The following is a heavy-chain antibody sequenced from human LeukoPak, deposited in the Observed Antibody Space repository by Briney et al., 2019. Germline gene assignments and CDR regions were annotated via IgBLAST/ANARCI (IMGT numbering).Heavy chain of an antibody. D-gene: IGHD2-8*01. J-gene: IGHJ6*03. CDR1: GFTFSSYE. CDR3: AKDRCSNGIGCYYYYMDV. CDR2: IQYDGSNE. Sequence: PGGSPRLSCAASGFTFSSYEMNWVRQAPGKGLEWVAYIQYDGSNEQYAHSVKGRFRISRDSSKNILYLQMNSLRAEDTAVYYCAKDRCSNGIGCYYYYMDVWGKGTTVTISS. V-gene: IGHV3-30*02.